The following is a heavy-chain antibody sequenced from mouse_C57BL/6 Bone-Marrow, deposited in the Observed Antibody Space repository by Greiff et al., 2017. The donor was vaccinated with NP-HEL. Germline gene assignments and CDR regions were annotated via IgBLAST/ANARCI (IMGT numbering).Heavy chain of an antibody. V-gene: IGHV5-6*01. CDR1: GFTFSSYG. CDR2: ISSGGSYT. J-gene: IGHJ3*01. D-gene: IGHD3-2*02. Sequence: EVKLVESGGDLVKPGGSLKLSCAASGFTFSSYGMSWVRQTPDKRLEWVATISSGGSYTYYPDSVKGRFTISRDNAKNTLYLQMSSLKSEDTAMYYCARHDGQLRLPGFAYWGQGTLVTVSA. CDR3: ARHDGQLRLPGFAY.